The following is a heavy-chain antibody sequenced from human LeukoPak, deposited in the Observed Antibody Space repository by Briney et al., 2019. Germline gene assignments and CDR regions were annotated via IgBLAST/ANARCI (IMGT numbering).Heavy chain of an antibody. J-gene: IGHJ6*03. Sequence: GGSLRLSCAASGFTFSSYAMSWVRQPPGKGLEWVSAISGSGGSTYYADSVKGRFTISRDNSKNTLYLQMNSLRAEDTAVYYCAKAYCSSTSCYYYYYMDVWGKGTTVTVSS. D-gene: IGHD2-2*01. CDR1: GFTFSSYA. V-gene: IGHV3-23*01. CDR2: ISGSGGST. CDR3: AKAYCSSTSCYYYYYMDV.